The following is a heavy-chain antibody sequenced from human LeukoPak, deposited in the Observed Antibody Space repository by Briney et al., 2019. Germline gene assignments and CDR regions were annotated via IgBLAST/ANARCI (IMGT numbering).Heavy chain of an antibody. CDR2: INPSGGST. CDR1: GYTFTSYY. Sequence: ASVKVPCKASGYTFTSYYMHWVRQAPGQGLEWMGIINPSGGSTSYAQKFQGRVTMTRDTSTSTVYMELSSLRSEDTAVYYCAGSYCSGGSCQTQYYFDYWGQGTLVTVSS. V-gene: IGHV1-46*01. CDR3: AGSYCSGGSCQTQYYFDY. D-gene: IGHD2-15*01. J-gene: IGHJ4*02.